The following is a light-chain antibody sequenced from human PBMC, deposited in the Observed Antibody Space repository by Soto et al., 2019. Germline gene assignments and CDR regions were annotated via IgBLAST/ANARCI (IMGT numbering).Light chain of an antibody. Sequence: IVMTQSPAPLSVSPGERATLSCRASQSVSSNLAWYQQKPGQAPRLLIYGASTRATGIPARFSGSGSGTEFTLTISSLQSEDFAVYYCQQYNNWPPTWTFSQGTKV. V-gene: IGKV3-15*01. CDR1: QSVSSN. J-gene: IGKJ1*01. CDR3: QQYNNWPPTWT. CDR2: GAS.